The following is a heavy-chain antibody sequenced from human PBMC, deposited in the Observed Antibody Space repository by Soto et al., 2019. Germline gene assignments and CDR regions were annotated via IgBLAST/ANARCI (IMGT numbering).Heavy chain of an antibody. Sequence: PGGSLRLSCAASGSPFSSYAMSWVRQAPGKGLEWVSAISRSGDTTYYADSVKGRFTISRDNSKNTLYLHMNSLRGEDTAVYYCAKDLYPGYCSGYSCYTDYWGQGTLVTVSS. D-gene: IGHD2-15*01. CDR2: ISRSGDTT. CDR1: GSPFSSYA. CDR3: AKDLYPGYCSGYSCYTDY. V-gene: IGHV3-23*01. J-gene: IGHJ4*02.